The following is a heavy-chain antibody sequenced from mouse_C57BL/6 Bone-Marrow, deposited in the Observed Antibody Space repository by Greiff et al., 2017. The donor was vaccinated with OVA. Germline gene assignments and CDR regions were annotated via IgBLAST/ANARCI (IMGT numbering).Heavy chain of an antibody. CDR3: ARSAVGASDY. CDR2: IDPSDSYT. D-gene: IGHD1-1*01. V-gene: IGHV1-69*01. Sequence: QVQLKQPGAELVMPGASVKLSCKASGYTFTSYWMHWVKQRPGQGLEWIGEIDPSDSYTNYNQKFKGKSTLTVDKSSSTAYMQLSSLTSEDSAVYYCARSAVGASDYWGQGTTLTVSS. CDR1: GYTFTSYW. J-gene: IGHJ2*01.